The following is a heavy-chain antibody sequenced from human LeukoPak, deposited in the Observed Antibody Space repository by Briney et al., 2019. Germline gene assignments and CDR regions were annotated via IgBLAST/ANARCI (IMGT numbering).Heavy chain of an antibody. CDR2: IRRKAYGGTT. J-gene: IGHJ4*02. D-gene: IGHD3-3*01. V-gene: IGHV3-49*04. CDR1: GFTFGAYA. Sequence: HPRRSLRPSCTASGFTFGAYAMSWVRQAPGNGLEWVGFIRRKAYGGTTEYAASVKSRFTISRDDSKSIAYLQMNSLKTEDTAVYYCTRDLSIRFLEWLLPDYWGQGTLVTVSS. CDR3: TRDLSIRFLEWLLPDY.